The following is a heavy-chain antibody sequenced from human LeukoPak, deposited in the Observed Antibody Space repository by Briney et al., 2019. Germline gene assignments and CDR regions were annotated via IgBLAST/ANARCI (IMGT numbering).Heavy chain of an antibody. D-gene: IGHD4-17*01. CDR1: GYTFTGYY. CDR3: ARGYYGDSKYYYYYGMDV. J-gene: IGHJ6*02. V-gene: IGHV1-2*02. CDR2: INPNSGGT. Sequence: ASVKVSCKASGYTFTGYYMHWVRQAPGQGLEWMGWINPNSGGTNYAQKFQGRVTMTRDTSISTAYMELSRLRSDDTAVCYCARGYYGDSKYYYYYGMDVWGQGTTVTVSS.